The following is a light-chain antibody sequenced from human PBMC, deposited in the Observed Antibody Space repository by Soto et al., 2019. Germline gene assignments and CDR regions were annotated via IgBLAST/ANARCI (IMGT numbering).Light chain of an antibody. CDR3: QQYYSSIT. V-gene: IGKV4-1*01. Sequence: DIVMTQSPDSLAVSLGERATLNCKSSQSVLYISNNQNYLAWYQQKPGQPPKLLIYGASTRDSGVPDRFSGSGSGTDFTLTISSLQAEDVALYYCQQYYSSITFGQGTRLEIK. CDR2: GAS. J-gene: IGKJ5*01. CDR1: QSVLYISNNQNY.